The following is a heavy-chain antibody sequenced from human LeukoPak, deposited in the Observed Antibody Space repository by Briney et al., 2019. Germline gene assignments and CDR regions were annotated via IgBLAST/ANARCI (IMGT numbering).Heavy chain of an antibody. Sequence: SVKVSCKASGGTFSSYAISWVRQAPGQGLEWMGRIIPILGIANYAQKFQGRVTITADKSTSTAYMELSSLRSEDTAVYYCARNLNSGSYFGYWGQGTLVTISS. V-gene: IGHV1-69*04. D-gene: IGHD1-26*01. CDR3: ARNLNSGSYFGY. J-gene: IGHJ4*02. CDR2: IIPILGIA. CDR1: GGTFSSYA.